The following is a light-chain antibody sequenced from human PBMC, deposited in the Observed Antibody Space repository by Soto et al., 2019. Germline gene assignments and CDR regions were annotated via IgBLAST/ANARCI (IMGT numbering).Light chain of an antibody. V-gene: IGKV3-15*01. Sequence: MTQSPDTLSVSPGERATLSFISSQSVSSNLAWYQQKPGQAPRLLIYGASTGATGIPARFSGSGSGTEFILTISSLQSEDFAVYYCQQYNNWPTWTFGQGTNVAI. J-gene: IGKJ1*01. CDR3: QQYNNWPTWT. CDR1: QSVSSN. CDR2: GAS.